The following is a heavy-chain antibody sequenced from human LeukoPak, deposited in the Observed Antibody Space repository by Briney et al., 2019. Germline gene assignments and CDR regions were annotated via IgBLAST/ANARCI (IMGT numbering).Heavy chain of an antibody. CDR2: INWNGGST. CDR1: GFTFDDYG. D-gene: IGHD3-10*01. J-gene: IGHJ4*02. Sequence: PGGSLRLSCAASGFTFDDYGMSWVRQAPGKGLEWVSGINWNGGSTGYADSVKGRFTISRDNAKNSLYLQMNSLRAEDTALYHCARDDTYYYASGSPDWGQGTLVTVSS. V-gene: IGHV3-20*01. CDR3: ARDDTYYYASGSPD.